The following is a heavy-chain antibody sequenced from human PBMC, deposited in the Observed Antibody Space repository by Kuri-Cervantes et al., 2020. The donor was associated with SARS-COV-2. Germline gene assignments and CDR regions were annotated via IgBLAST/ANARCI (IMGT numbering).Heavy chain of an antibody. J-gene: IGHJ4*02. CDR2: INWNGGST. CDR3: ARDPTGVAGVGRFFDY. D-gene: IGHD6-19*01. V-gene: IGHV3-20*04. Sequence: GESLKISCAASGFTFDDYVMSWVRQAPGKGLEWVSRINWNGGSTGYADSVKGRFTISRDNAKNSLYLQMNNLRAEDTALYFCARDPTGVAGVGRFFDYWGQGALVTVSS. CDR1: GFTFDDYV.